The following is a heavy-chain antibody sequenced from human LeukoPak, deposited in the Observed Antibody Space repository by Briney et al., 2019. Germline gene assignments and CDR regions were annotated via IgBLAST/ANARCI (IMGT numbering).Heavy chain of an antibody. J-gene: IGHJ6*03. CDR2: IYYSGST. CDR1: GGSISSHY. Sequence: SETLSLTCTVSGGSISSHYWSWIRQPPGKGLERIGYIYYSGSTNYNPSLKSRVTISVDTSKNQFSLKLSSVTAADTAVYYCARGRWYCSSTSCYVRNYYYYMDVWGKGTTVTVSS. CDR3: ARGRWYCSSTSCYVRNYYYYMDV. V-gene: IGHV4-59*11. D-gene: IGHD2-2*01.